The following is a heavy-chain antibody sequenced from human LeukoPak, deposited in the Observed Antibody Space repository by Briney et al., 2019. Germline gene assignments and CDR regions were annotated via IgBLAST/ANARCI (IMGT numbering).Heavy chain of an antibody. CDR3: ARGSGWYFY. J-gene: IGHJ4*02. Sequence: PSETLSLTCTVSGGSVNSYYWSWLRQPPGKGLEWIGYIFYSGSTNYNPSLKSRVTISVDTSKNQFSLKLSSVTAADTAVYYCARGSGWYFYWGQGTLVTVSS. CDR1: GGSVNSYY. D-gene: IGHD6-19*01. V-gene: IGHV4-59*02. CDR2: IFYSGST.